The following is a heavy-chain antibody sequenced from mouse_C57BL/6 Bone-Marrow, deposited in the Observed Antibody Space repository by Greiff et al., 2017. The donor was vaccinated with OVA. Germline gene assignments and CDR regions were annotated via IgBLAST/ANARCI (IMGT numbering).Heavy chain of an antibody. V-gene: IGHV1-80*01. CDR1: GYAFSSYW. J-gene: IGHJ2*01. D-gene: IGHD1-1*01. CDR2: IYPGDGDT. CDR3: AREACWLRYYFDY. Sequence: QVQLQQSGAELVKPGASVKISCKASGYAFSSYWMTWVKQRPGKGLEWIGQIYPGDGDTNYNGQFKGKATLTADKSSSTAYMQLSSLTSEDSAVYFGAREACWLRYYFDYWGQGTTLTVSS.